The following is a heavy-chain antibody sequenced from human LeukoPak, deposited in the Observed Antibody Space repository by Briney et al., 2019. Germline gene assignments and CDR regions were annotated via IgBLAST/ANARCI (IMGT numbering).Heavy chain of an antibody. CDR3: ATEGADVEKGGNFRH. Sequence: PGGSLRLSCAASGVTFSSYDMHWVRQGTGKGLQWASTIGAAGDPYYRGSVKGRFTISRDSSKNTLYLQMDSLRVEDTAVYYCATEGADVEKGGNFRHWGQGTLVTVSS. CDR2: IGAAGDP. J-gene: IGHJ1*01. V-gene: IGHV3-13*05. D-gene: IGHD5-24*01. CDR1: GVTFSSYD.